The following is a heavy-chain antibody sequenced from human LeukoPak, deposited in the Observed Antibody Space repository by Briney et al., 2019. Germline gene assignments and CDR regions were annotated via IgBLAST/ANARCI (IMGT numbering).Heavy chain of an antibody. CDR1: GFTFSSYG. Sequence: GGSLRLSCAASGFTFSSYGMNWVRQAPGKGPEWISHISRSGATIYYADSVKGRFTISRDNAKNSLYLQMSSLGAEDTAIYYCSRDRGGGDIYFDYWGQGTLVTVSS. J-gene: IGHJ4*02. D-gene: IGHD2-21*02. V-gene: IGHV3-48*03. CDR3: SRDRGGGDIYFDY. CDR2: ISRSGATI.